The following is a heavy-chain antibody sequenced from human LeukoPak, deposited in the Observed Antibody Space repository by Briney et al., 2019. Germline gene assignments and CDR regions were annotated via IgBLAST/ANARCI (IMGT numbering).Heavy chain of an antibody. CDR3: ARHHTAMVSSSDY. CDR2: IYYSGST. J-gene: IGHJ4*02. D-gene: IGHD5-18*01. Sequence: SETLSLTCTVSGGSISSYYWSWIRQPPGKGLEWIGYIYYSGSTNYNPSLKSRATISVDTSKNQFSLKLSSVTAADTAVYYCARHHTAMVSSSDYWGQGTLVTVSS. CDR1: GGSISSYY. V-gene: IGHV4-59*08.